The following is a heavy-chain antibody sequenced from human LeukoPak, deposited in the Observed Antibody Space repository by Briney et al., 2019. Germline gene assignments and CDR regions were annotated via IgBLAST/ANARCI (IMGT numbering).Heavy chain of an antibody. J-gene: IGHJ4*02. CDR1: GGSFSGYY. Sequence: SETLSLTCAVYGGSFSGYYWSWIRQPPGKGLEWIGEINHSGSTNYNPSLKSRVTISVDTSKNQFSLKLSSVTAADTAVYYCARELVYYDFWSGYYFSEMYYFDYWGQGTLVTVSS. D-gene: IGHD3-3*01. CDR3: ARELVYYDFWSGYYFSEMYYFDY. CDR2: INHSGST. V-gene: IGHV4-34*01.